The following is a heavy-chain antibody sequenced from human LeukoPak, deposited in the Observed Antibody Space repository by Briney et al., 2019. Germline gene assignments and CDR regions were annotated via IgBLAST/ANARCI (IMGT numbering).Heavy chain of an antibody. V-gene: IGHV1-18*01. CDR2: ISAYNGNT. CDR1: GYTFSNYG. Sequence: GASVKVSCKTSGYTFSNYGVSWVRQAPGQGLEWMGWISAYNGNTNYAQKLQGRVTMTTDTSTSTAYMELRSLRSDDTAVYYCARDQPWILYDSSGYDAFDIWGQGTMVTVSS. D-gene: IGHD3-22*01. J-gene: IGHJ3*02. CDR3: ARDQPWILYDSSGYDAFDI.